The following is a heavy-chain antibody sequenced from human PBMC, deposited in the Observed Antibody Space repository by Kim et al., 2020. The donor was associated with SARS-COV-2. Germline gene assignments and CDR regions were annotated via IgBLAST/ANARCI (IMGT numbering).Heavy chain of an antibody. V-gene: IGHV1-3*01. Sequence: GTPTYSQKFQGGVTITRDTSASTAYMELGSLRSEDTAVYYCARATGYGMDVWGQGTTVTVSS. CDR2: GTP. CDR3: ARATGYGMDV. D-gene: IGHD4-17*01. J-gene: IGHJ6*02.